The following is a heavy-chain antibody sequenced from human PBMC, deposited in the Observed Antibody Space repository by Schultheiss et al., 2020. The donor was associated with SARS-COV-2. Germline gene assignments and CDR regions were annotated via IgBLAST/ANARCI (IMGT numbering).Heavy chain of an antibody. J-gene: IGHJ4*02. CDR2: INTGNGNT. CDR1: GYTFTSYA. Sequence: ASVKVSCKASGYTFTSYAMHWVRQAPGQRLEWMGWINTGNGNTKYSQKFQGRVTITRDTSASTVYMDLSSLRSEDTAVYYCGRGGGSSSFDYWGQETLVTVSS. D-gene: IGHD6-6*01. V-gene: IGHV1-3*04. CDR3: GRGGGSSSFDY.